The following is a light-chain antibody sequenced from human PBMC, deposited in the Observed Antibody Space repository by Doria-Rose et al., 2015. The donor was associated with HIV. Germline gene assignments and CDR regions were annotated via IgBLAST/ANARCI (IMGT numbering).Light chain of an antibody. CDR1: SSNIGAGVD. V-gene: IGLV1-40*01. J-gene: IGLJ1*01. CDR3: QSYDSRPSVYV. Sequence: QSVLTQPPSVSGAPGQRVAISCTGSSSNIGAGVDVNWYQQIPGTTPKLLIHGNTNRPSGVPDRFSGSKSGTSAPLAISGLRAEDEADYYCQSYDSRPSVYVFGTGTKVTVL. CDR2: GNT.